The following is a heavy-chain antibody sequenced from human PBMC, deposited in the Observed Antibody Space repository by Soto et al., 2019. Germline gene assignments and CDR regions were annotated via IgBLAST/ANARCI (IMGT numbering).Heavy chain of an antibody. V-gene: IGHV2-5*02. Sequence: SGPTLVNPTQTPTLTCTFSGFSLSPSGGGVGWIRQPPGKALEWLALIYWDDDKRYSPSLKSRLTITKDTSKNQVVLTMTNMDPVDTATYYCAHSFWSSGWYSSYYYYGMDVWGQGTTVTVSS. J-gene: IGHJ6*02. D-gene: IGHD6-19*01. CDR1: GFSLSPSGGG. CDR2: IYWDDDK. CDR3: AHSFWSSGWYSSYYYYGMDV.